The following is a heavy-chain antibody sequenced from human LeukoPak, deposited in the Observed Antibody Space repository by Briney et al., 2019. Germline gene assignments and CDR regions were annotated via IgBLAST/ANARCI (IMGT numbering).Heavy chain of an antibody. CDR2: INHSGST. V-gene: IGHV4-34*01. CDR3: ARGGSWGMDV. J-gene: IGHJ6*02. Sequence: SETLSLTCAVYGGSFSGYYWSWIRQPPGKGLEWIGKINHSGSTNYNPSLKSRVTISVDMSRNQFSLNPSSVTAADTAVYFCARGGSWGMDVWGQGTTVTVSS. D-gene: IGHD2-15*01. CDR1: GGSFSGYY.